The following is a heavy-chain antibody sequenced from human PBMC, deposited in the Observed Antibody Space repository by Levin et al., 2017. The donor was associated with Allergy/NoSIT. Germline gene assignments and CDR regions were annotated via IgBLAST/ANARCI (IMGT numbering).Heavy chain of an antibody. V-gene: IGHV3-9*01. CDR2: ISWNSGTI. CDR1: GFAFEDFA. D-gene: IGHD3-3*01. CDR3: TDGRYYDFWSGYFRY. J-gene: IGHJ4*02. Sequence: SLKISCEVSGFAFEDFAMHWVRQAPGKGLEWVAGISWNSGTIAYADSVKGRFTISRDNAKDSVYLQMDSLTTEDTAFYYCTDGRYYDFWSGYFRYWSQGTLVTVS.